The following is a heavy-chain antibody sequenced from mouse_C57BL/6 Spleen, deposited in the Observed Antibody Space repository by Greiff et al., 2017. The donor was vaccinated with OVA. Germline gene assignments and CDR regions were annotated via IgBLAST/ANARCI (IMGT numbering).Heavy chain of an antibody. J-gene: IGHJ3*01. CDR2: IDPEDGDT. CDR3: ARDSSSYAAY. Sequence: EVQLQQSGAELVKPGASVKLSCTASGFNIKDYYMHWVKQRTEQGLEWIGRIDPEDGDTKYAPKFQGKATITADTSSNTAYLQLSSLTSEDAAVYYWARDSSSYAAYWGQGTLVTVSA. D-gene: IGHD3-2*02. CDR1: GFNIKDYY. V-gene: IGHV14-2*01.